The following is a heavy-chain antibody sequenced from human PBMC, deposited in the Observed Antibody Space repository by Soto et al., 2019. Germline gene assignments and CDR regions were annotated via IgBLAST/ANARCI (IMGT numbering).Heavy chain of an antibody. J-gene: IGHJ3*02. CDR3: AFCSSKKCGGSAFDI. CDR2: IYPGDSDT. D-gene: IGHD2-2*01. V-gene: IGHV5-51*01. CDR1: GYSFTSYW. Sequence: PGESLKISCKGSGYSFTSYWIGWVRQMPGKGLEWMGIIYPGDSDTRYSPSFQGQVTISADKSISTAYLQWSSLKASDTAMYYCAFCSSKKCGGSAFDIWGQGTMVTVSS.